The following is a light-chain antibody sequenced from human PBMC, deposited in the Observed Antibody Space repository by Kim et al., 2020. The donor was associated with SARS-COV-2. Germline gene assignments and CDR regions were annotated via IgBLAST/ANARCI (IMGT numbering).Light chain of an antibody. Sequence: YELTQPPSVSVSPGQTASITCSGDKLGDKYACWYQQKPGQSPVLVIYQDSKRPSGIPERFSGSNSGNTATLTISGTQAMDEADYYCQAWDSSTAHVVFGGGTQLTVL. CDR1: KLGDKY. CDR2: QDS. V-gene: IGLV3-1*01. J-gene: IGLJ2*01. CDR3: QAWDSSTAHVV.